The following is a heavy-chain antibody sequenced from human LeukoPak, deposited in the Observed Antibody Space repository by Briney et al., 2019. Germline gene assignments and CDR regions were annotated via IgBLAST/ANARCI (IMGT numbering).Heavy chain of an antibody. Sequence: SETLSLTCTVSGGSTSSSSYYWGWIRQPPGKGLEWIGSIYYSGSTYYNPSLKSRVTISVDTSKNQFSLKLSSVTAADTAVYYCARDPPYYDSSGYPPGWGQGTLVTVSS. D-gene: IGHD3-22*01. V-gene: IGHV4-39*07. J-gene: IGHJ4*02. CDR1: GGSTSSSSYY. CDR2: IYYSGST. CDR3: ARDPPYYDSSGYPPG.